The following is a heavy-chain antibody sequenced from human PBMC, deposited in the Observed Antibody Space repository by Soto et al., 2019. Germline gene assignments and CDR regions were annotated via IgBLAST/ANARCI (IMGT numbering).Heavy chain of an antibody. CDR1: GGSFSGYY. CDR3: ARGLKRSNREDY. Sequence: SETLSLTCAVYGGSFSGYYWSWIRQPPGKGLEWIGEINHSGSTNYNPSLKSRVTISVDTSKNQFSLKLSSVTAADTAVYYCARGLKRSNREDYWGQGTLVTVSS. J-gene: IGHJ4*02. D-gene: IGHD1-26*01. V-gene: IGHV4-34*01. CDR2: INHSGST.